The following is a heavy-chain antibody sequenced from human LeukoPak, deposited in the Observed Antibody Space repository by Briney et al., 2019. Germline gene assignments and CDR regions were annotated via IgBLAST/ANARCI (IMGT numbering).Heavy chain of an antibody. CDR1: GFTFSSYW. CDR2: IKQDGSEK. V-gene: IGHV3-7*01. J-gene: IGHJ5*02. Sequence: PGGSLRLSCAASGFTFSSYWMSWVRQAPGKALEWVANIKQDGSEKYYVDSVKARFTISRDNAKNSLYLQMNSLRAEDTAVYYCARKFYSGPNWFDPWGQGTLVTVSS. D-gene: IGHD2/OR15-2a*01. CDR3: ARKFYSGPNWFDP.